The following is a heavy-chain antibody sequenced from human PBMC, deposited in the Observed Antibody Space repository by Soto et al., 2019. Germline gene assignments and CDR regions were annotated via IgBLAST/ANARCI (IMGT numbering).Heavy chain of an antibody. CDR3: ARGSPVATDY. J-gene: IGHJ4*02. V-gene: IGHV4-30-2*01. CDR1: GGSISSGGYS. D-gene: IGHD2-21*02. CDR2: IYHSGST. Sequence: SETLSLTCAVSGGSISSGGYSWSWIRQPPGKGLEGIGYIYHSGSTYYNPSLKSRVTISVDRSKNQFSLKLSSVTAADTAVYYCARGSPVATDYWGQGTLVTVSS.